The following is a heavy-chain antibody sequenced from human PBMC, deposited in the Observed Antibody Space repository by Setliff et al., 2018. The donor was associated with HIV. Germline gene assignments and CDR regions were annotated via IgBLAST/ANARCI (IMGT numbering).Heavy chain of an antibody. CDR3: AKGAGFYGDYTFDY. D-gene: IGHD4-17*01. CDR1: GGSISSDY. V-gene: IGHV4-59*03. CDR2: IYYSGST. J-gene: IGHJ4*02. Sequence: KTSETLSLTCTVSGGSISSDYWSWIRQPPGKGLEWIGYIYYSGSTNYNPSLQSRVSISMDASKNKFSLKVTSVTSADTAVYYCAKGAGFYGDYTFDYWGQGNLVTVS.